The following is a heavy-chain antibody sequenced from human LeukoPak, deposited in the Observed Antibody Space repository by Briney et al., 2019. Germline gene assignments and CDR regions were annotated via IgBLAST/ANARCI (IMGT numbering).Heavy chain of an antibody. D-gene: IGHD4-17*01. Sequence: ASVKVSCKASGYTFTGYAMHWVRQAPGQRLEWMGWINAGNGNTKYSQEFQGRVTITRDTSASTAYMELSSLRSEDMAVYYCARSRPNGDYAGDYWGQGTLVTVSS. V-gene: IGHV1-3*03. CDR2: INAGNGNT. CDR1: GYTFTGYA. CDR3: ARSRPNGDYAGDY. J-gene: IGHJ4*02.